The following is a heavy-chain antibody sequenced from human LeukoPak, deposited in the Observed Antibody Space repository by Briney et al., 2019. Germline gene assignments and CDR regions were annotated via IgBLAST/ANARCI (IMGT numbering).Heavy chain of an antibody. CDR3: ARGTTDSSGYYPIDVHFDY. D-gene: IGHD3-22*01. CDR2: IYSSGST. V-gene: IGHV4-39*07. CDR1: GVSISSSSYY. J-gene: IGHJ4*02. Sequence: SETLSLTCTVSGVSISSSSYYWGWIRQPPGKGLEWIGSIYSSGSTYYNPSLKSRVTISVDTSKNQFSLKLSSVTAADTAVYYCARGTTDSSGYYPIDVHFDYWGQGTLVTASS.